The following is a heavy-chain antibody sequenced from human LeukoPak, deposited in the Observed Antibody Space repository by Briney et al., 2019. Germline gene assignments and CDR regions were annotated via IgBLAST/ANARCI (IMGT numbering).Heavy chain of an antibody. Sequence: SETLSLTCTVSGGSISSYYWSWIRQPPRKGLGLIGYIYYSGSTNYNPSLKSRVTTSVDTSKNQFSLKLSSVTAADTAVYYCARTYCGGDCYYRYWGQGTLVTVSS. CDR3: ARTYCGGDCYYRY. D-gene: IGHD2-21*02. CDR1: GGSISSYY. J-gene: IGHJ4*02. V-gene: IGHV4-59*01. CDR2: IYYSGST.